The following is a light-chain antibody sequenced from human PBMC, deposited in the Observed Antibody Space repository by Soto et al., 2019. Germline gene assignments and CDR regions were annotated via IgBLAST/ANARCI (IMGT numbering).Light chain of an antibody. CDR2: AAS. CDR3: QHYNSYSEA. V-gene: IGKV1-9*01. J-gene: IGKJ1*01. CDR1: QDIDNY. Sequence: DIQLXQXPSFLSSXLGDRVTIPCRASQDIDNYLAWYEKKPGKGPNLLIFAASTLQSGVPSRFSGSGSGTEFTLTISSLQPDDFATYYCQHYNSYSEAFGQGTKVDIK.